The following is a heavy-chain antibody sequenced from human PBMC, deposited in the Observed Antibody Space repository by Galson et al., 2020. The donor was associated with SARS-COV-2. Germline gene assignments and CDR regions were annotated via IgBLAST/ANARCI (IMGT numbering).Heavy chain of an antibody. CDR2: IDHGGST. CDR3: ASGFAYES. J-gene: IGHJ4*02. CDR1: GGTFSGYY. V-gene: IGHV4-34*01. Sequence: SETLSLTCAVSGGTFSGYYWVGIRQPPGKGLEWIGEIDHGGSTNYNPSLKSRATISSETSKNHFSLNLKSVTAADTAVYFCASGFAYESWGQGTLVTVSS. D-gene: IGHD3-22*01.